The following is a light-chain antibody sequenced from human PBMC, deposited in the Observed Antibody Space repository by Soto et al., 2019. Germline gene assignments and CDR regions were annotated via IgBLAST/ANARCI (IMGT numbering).Light chain of an antibody. J-gene: IGLJ2*01. CDR2: DVS. V-gene: IGLV1-44*01. CDR3: CSYAGDLAL. CDR1: SSNIGSNA. Sequence: QSVLTQPPSASGTPGQRVTISCSGGSSNIGSNAVTWYHQLPGTAPKLMISDVSKRPSGVPDRFSGSKSGNTASLTISGLQAEDEADYYCCSYAGDLALFGGGTQLTVL.